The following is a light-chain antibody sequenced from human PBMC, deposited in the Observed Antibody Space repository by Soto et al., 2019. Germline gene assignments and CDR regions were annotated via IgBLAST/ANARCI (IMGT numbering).Light chain of an antibody. CDR3: SSYTRSSPVV. CDR2: EVT. CDR1: SSDVGGYNY. J-gene: IGLJ2*01. V-gene: IGLV2-14*01. Sequence: QSALTQPASVSGSLGQSITISCTGTSSDVGGYNYVSWYQQHPGKDPKVVIFEVTYRPSGVSSRFSGSKSGNTASLTVSGLQAEDEGDYYCSSYTRSSPVVFGGGTKLTVL.